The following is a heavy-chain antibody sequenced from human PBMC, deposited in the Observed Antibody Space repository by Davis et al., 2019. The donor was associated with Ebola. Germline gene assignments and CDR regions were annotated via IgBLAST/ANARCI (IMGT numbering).Heavy chain of an antibody. CDR3: AKSDYGDYASVFDS. D-gene: IGHD4-17*01. V-gene: IGHV3-30*02. J-gene: IGHJ4*02. Sequence: GESLKISCAASGFTFSSYGMHWVRQAPGKGLEWVAVIWYDGSNKYYADSVKGRFTISRDNSKSTVSLQMNSLRSTDTAVYYCAKSDYGDYASVFDSWGQGTLVTVSS. CDR2: IWYDGSNK. CDR1: GFTFSSYG.